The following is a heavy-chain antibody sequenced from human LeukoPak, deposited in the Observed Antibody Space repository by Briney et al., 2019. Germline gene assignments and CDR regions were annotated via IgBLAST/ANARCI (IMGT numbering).Heavy chain of an antibody. CDR3: AKDRDDYVWGSYLGAFDI. D-gene: IGHD3-16*01. CDR2: ISGSGGST. Sequence: PGGSLRLSCAASGFTFSSHGMNWVRQAPGKGLEWVSLISGSGGSTYYADSVKGRFTISRDNSKNTLYLQMNSLRAEDTAVFYCAKDRDDYVWGSYLGAFDIWGQGTMVTVSS. V-gene: IGHV3-23*01. J-gene: IGHJ3*02. CDR1: GFTFSSHG.